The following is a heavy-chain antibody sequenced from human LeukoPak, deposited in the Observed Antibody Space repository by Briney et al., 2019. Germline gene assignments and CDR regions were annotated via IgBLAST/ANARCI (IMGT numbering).Heavy chain of an antibody. Sequence: PSETLSLTCTVSGGSISSSSYYWGWIRQPPGKGLEWIVSIYYSGSTYYNPSLKSRVTISVDPSNNQFSLTLSSVTAADTGVYYCARQRRLLPDYWGQGTLVTVSS. V-gene: IGHV4-39*01. J-gene: IGHJ4*02. D-gene: IGHD3-22*01. CDR3: ARQRRLLPDY. CDR1: GGSISSSSYY. CDR2: IYYSGST.